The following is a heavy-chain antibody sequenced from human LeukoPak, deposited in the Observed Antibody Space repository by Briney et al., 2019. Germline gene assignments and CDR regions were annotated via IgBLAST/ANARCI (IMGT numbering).Heavy chain of an antibody. D-gene: IGHD3-10*01. CDR3: ARVSDYYGSSDAFDI. J-gene: IGHJ3*02. CDR2: ISYDGSNK. CDR1: GFTFSSYA. V-gene: IGHV3-30-3*01. Sequence: PGGSLRLSCAASGFTFSSYAMHWVRQAPGKGLEWVAVISYDGSNKYYADSVKGRFTISRDNSKNTLYLQMNSLRAEDTAVYYCARVSDYYGSSDAFDIWGQGTMVTVSS.